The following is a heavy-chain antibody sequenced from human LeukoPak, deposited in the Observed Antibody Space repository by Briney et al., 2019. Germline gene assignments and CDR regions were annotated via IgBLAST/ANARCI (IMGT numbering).Heavy chain of an antibody. Sequence: KPSETLSLTCAVSGGSISSSNWWSWVRQPPGKGLEWIGEIYHSGSTNYNPSLKSRVTISVDKSKNQFSLKLSSVTAADTAVYYCARRSSRFGEYYYYYGMDVWGQGTTVTVSS. CDR3: ARRSSRFGEYYYYYGMDV. J-gene: IGHJ6*02. D-gene: IGHD3-10*01. CDR1: GGSISSSNW. CDR2: IYHSGST. V-gene: IGHV4-4*02.